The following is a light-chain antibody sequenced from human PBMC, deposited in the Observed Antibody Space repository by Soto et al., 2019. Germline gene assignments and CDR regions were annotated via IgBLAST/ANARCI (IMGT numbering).Light chain of an antibody. V-gene: IGKV3-15*01. CDR2: GAS. CDR3: QQYNNWPPWT. CDR1: QSVSSN. J-gene: IGKJ1*01. Sequence: IKQARASRSANQRESAGLSGRASQSVSSNLAWYQQKPGQAPRLLIYGASTRATGIPARFSGSGSGTEFTLTISSLQSEDFAVYYCQQYNNWPPWTFGQGTKVDIK.